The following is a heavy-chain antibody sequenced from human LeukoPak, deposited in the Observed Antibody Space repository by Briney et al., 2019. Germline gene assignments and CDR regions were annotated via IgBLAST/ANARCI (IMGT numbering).Heavy chain of an antibody. CDR1: GGTFSSYA. Sequence: SAKVSCKASGGTFSSYAISWVRQAPGQGLEWMGGIIPIFGTANYAQKFQGRVTITADESTSTAYMELSSLRSEDTAVYYCASGVPVTTLAYYYYGMDVWGQGTTVTVSS. CDR2: IIPIFGTA. J-gene: IGHJ6*02. CDR3: ASGVPVTTLAYYYYGMDV. D-gene: IGHD4-17*01. V-gene: IGHV1-69*13.